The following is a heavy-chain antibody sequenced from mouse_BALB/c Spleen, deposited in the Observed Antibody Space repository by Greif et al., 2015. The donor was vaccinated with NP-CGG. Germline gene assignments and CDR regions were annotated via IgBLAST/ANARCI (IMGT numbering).Heavy chain of an antibody. CDR3: ARNYGNWYFDV. D-gene: IGHD1-1*01. V-gene: IGHV2-2*02. Sequence: VQLQQSGPGLVQPSQSLSITCTVSGFSLTSYGVHGVRQSPGKGLEWLGVIWSGGSTGYNAAFISRLSISKDNSKSQVFFKINRLQDNDTDIYDGARNYGNWYFDVGGAGTTGTVSS. CDR2: IWSGGST. CDR1: GFSLTSYG. J-gene: IGHJ1*01.